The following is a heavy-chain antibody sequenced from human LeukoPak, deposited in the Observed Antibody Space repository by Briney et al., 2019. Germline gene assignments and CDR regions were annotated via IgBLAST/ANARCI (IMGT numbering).Heavy chain of an antibody. CDR1: GFTFSAYS. V-gene: IGHV3-48*02. CDR2: ISSSSSPI. J-gene: IGHJ6*02. Sequence: GGSLRLSCAASGFTFSAYSMNWVRQAPGKGLEWVSYISSSSSPIYYADSVKGRFTISRDNAKNSLYLQMSSLRDEDTAVYYCARFTPIYGMDVWGQGTTVTVSS. CDR3: ARFTPIYGMDV.